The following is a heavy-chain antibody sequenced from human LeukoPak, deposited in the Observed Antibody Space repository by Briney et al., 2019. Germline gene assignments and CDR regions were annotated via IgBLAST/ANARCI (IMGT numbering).Heavy chain of an antibody. V-gene: IGHV3-7*01. J-gene: IGHJ4*02. Sequence: GGSLRLSCAASGFIFTNYFMSWVRQAPGKGLEWVASIKHDGSEKYYVDSVRGRFTISGDNTMNSLYLQMSSLRAEDTAVYYCATDRGWRTSGYYLYYFEYWGQGTLVTFSS. CDR2: IKHDGSEK. CDR3: ATDRGWRTSGYYLYYFEY. CDR1: GFIFTNYF. D-gene: IGHD3-3*01.